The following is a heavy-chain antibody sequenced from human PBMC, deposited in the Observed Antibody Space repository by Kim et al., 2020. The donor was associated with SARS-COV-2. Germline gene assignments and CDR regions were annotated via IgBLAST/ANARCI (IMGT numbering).Heavy chain of an antibody. CDR2: IYYSGST. CDR1: GGSISSSSYY. Sequence: SETLSLTCTVSGGSISSSSYYWGWIRQPPGKGLEWIGSIYYSGSTYYNPSLKSRVTISVDTSKNQFSLKLSSVTAADTAVYYCARDKSSSWFDHDAFDIWGQGTMVTVSS. J-gene: IGHJ3*02. D-gene: IGHD6-13*01. V-gene: IGHV4-39*07. CDR3: ARDKSSSWFDHDAFDI.